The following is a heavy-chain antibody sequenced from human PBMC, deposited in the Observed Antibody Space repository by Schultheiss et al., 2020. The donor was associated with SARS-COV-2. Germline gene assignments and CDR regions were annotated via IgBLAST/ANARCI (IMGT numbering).Heavy chain of an antibody. CDR3: ARGDSNYGY. CDR1: GFTFSSYA. Sequence: GGSLRLSCAASGFTFSSYAMSWVRQAPGKGLEWVSRINSDGSSTSYADSVKGRFTISRDNAKNSLYLQMNSLRAEDTAVYYCARGDSNYGYWGQGTLVTVSS. V-gene: IGHV3-74*01. J-gene: IGHJ4*02. CDR2: INSDGSST. D-gene: IGHD4-11*01.